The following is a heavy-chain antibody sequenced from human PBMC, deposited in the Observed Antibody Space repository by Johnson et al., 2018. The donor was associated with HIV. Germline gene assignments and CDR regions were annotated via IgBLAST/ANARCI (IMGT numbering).Heavy chain of an antibody. CDR3: AKGMGLSIGELSDAFHF. J-gene: IGHJ3*01. Sequence: VLLVESGGGLVQPGRSLRLSCAASGFTFDDYAMHWVRQAPGKGLEWVSGISWNSGSIGYADSVKGRFTISRDNSKNTLNLQMNSLRPEDTAVYYCAKGMGLSIGELSDAFHFWGLGTVVTVSS. V-gene: IGHV3-9*01. D-gene: IGHD3-10*01. CDR2: ISWNSGSI. CDR1: GFTFDDYA.